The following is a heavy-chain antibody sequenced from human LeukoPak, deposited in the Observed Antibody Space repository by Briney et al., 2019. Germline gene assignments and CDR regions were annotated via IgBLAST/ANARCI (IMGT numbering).Heavy chain of an antibody. D-gene: IGHD6-19*01. CDR2: INGGGNTT. V-gene: IGHV3-23*01. Sequence: PGGSLRLSCAASGFAFSSFAMGWVRQSPGKGLEWLSTINGGGNTTFYSDSVKGRFTLSRDNSKNTLYLHMDSLRPDDTATYYCTKELHVAVAVADYYYFYMDVWGRGTAVTVSS. J-gene: IGHJ6*03. CDR3: TKELHVAVAVADYYYFYMDV. CDR1: GFAFSSFA.